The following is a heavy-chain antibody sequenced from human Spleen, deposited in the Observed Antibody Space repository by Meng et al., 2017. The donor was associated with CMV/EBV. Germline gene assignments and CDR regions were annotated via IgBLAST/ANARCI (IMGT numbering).Heavy chain of an antibody. CDR2: IYHSGST. Sequence: SETLSLTCTVSGGSITSHYWSWIRQPPGKGLEWIGYIYHSGSTNYNPSLKSRVAISVDRSKNQFSLKVTSVTAADTAVYYCVRVRRGYGSQYYFDFWGQGTLVTVSS. J-gene: IGHJ4*02. CDR1: GGSITSHY. D-gene: IGHD5-12*01. V-gene: IGHV4-59*11. CDR3: VRVRRGYGSQYYFDF.